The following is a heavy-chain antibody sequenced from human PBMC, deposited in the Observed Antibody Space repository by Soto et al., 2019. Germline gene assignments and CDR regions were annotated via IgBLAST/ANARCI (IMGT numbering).Heavy chain of an antibody. D-gene: IGHD6-13*01. CDR3: ARSPRSSPYFDY. J-gene: IGHJ4*02. CDR1: GYNFPSYW. CDR2: IYPRDSDT. Sequence: GESLKISCKGSGYNFPSYWIGWVRQMPGKGLEWMGIIYPRDSDTRYSPSFHGKVTISADRSINTAYLQWNSLEASDTAFYFCARSPRSSPYFDYWGQGALVTVSS. V-gene: IGHV5-51*01.